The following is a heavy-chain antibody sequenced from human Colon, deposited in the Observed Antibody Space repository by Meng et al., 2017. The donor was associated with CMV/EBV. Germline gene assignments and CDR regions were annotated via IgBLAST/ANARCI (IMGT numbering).Heavy chain of an antibody. CDR3: ATYCSSTSCYTLDY. D-gene: IGHD2-2*02. V-gene: IGHV3-49*04. Sequence: GESLKISCAVSGFTVSGNHLNWVRQAPGKGLEWVGFIRSKVYGGTTEYAASVKGRFTISRDDSKSIAYLQMNSLKTEDTAVYYCATYCSSTSCYTLDYWGQGTLVTVSS. CDR1: GFTVSGNH. J-gene: IGHJ4*02. CDR2: IRSKVYGGTT.